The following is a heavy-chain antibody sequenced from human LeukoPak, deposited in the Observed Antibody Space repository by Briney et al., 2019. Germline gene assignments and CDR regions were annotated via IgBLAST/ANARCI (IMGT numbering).Heavy chain of an antibody. CDR2: IASETYGGTA. V-gene: IGHV3-49*04. CDR3: TRDQTPYY. CDR1: GFTFSSFN. J-gene: IGHJ4*02. Sequence: GGSLRLSCEASGFTFSSFNMHWVRQAPGKGLEWVGFIASETYGGTAEYAASVKGRFTISRDDSKSIAYLQMNSLKTEDTAVYYCTRDQTPYYWGQGTLVTVSS.